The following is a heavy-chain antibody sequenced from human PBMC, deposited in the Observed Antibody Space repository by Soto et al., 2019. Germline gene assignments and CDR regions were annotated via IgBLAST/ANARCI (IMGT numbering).Heavy chain of an antibody. V-gene: IGHV4-59*12. J-gene: IGHJ6*03. CDR2: IHHTGST. CDR1: GGSINSFY. CDR3: ARNTCSSTSCYYYYYMDV. Sequence: SETLSLTCSVLGGSINSFYWSWNRQPPGKGLEWVGYIHHTGSTNYNPSLKSRLTISVDKSKNQFSLKLSSVTAADTAVYYCARNTCSSTSCYYYYYMDVWGKGTTVTVSS. D-gene: IGHD2-2*01.